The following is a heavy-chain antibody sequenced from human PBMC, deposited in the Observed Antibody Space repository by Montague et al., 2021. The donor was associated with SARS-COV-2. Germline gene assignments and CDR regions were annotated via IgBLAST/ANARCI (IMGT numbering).Heavy chain of an antibody. Sequence: SETLSLTCAVHGGSFSTYSWNWIRQPPGKGLEWIGEIHHGGSTNXNPSLKSRVTISADTSKNQFSLKLTSVAAADTAVYYCARLGDGAVPSPILGVGPYYSYYYMDVWGQGTTVTVSS. CDR1: GGSFSTYS. CDR2: IHHGGST. V-gene: IGHV4-34*01. J-gene: IGHJ6*03. CDR3: ARLGDGAVPSPILGVGPYYSYYYMDV. D-gene: IGHD3-10*01.